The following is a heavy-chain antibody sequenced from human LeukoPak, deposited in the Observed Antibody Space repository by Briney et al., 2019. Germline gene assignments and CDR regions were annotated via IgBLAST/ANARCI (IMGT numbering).Heavy chain of an antibody. J-gene: IGHJ4*02. CDR3: ARDSGCSSTSCYTGFDY. V-gene: IGHV3-30*01. CDR1: GFTFSSYA. D-gene: IGHD2-2*02. CDR2: ISYDGSNK. Sequence: GGSLRLSCAASGFTFSSYAMHWVRQAPGKGLEWVAVISYDGSNKYYADSVKGRFTISRDNSKNTLYLQMNSLRAEDTAVYYCARDSGCSSTSCYTGFDYWGQGTLVTVSS.